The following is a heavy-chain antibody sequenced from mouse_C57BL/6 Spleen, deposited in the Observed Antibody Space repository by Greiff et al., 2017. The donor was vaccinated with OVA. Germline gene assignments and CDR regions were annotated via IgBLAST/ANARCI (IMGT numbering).Heavy chain of an antibody. Sequence: VQLQQSGAELVRPGASVKLSCTASGFNIKDDYMHWVKQRPEQGLEWIGWIVPENGDTDYASKFQGKATITADTSSNTAYLQISSLTSEYTAVYYCTNYGGYWGQGTTLTVSS. CDR3: TNYGGY. CDR2: IVPENGDT. CDR1: GFNIKDDY. V-gene: IGHV14-4*01. D-gene: IGHD2-4*01. J-gene: IGHJ2*01.